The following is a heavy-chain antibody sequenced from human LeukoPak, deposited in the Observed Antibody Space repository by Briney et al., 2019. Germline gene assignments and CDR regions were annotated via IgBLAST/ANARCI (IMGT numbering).Heavy chain of an antibody. D-gene: IGHD3-22*01. V-gene: IGHV1-69*04. CDR3: ARDSSGPDLGY. Sequence: GASVKVSCKASGGTFSSYAISWVRQAPGQGLEWTGRIIPILGIANYAQKFQGRVTITADKSTSTAYMELSSLRSEDTAVYYCARDSSGPDLGYWGQGTLVTVSS. CDR1: GGTFSSYA. J-gene: IGHJ4*02. CDR2: IIPILGIA.